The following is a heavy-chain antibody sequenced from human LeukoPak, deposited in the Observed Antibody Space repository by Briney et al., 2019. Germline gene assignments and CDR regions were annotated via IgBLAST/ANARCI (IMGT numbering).Heavy chain of an antibody. Sequence: GGSLRLSCAASGFTVSSNYMSWVRQAPWKGLEWVSVIYSGGSTYYADSVKGRFTISRDNSKNTLYLQMNSLRAEDTAVYYCARSDGYKTYFDYWGQGTLVTVSS. J-gene: IGHJ4*02. CDR1: GFTVSSNY. V-gene: IGHV3-53*01. CDR2: IYSGGST. D-gene: IGHD5-24*01. CDR3: ARSDGYKTYFDY.